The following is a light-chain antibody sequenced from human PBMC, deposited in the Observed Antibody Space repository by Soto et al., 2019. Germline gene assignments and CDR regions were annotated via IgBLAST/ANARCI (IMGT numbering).Light chain of an antibody. CDR3: QRYGSSPLIT. Sequence: IVFTHSPGTPSLSPLYRATLSCRASPTVTNNYLAWYQQKPGQAPRLLIYDASSRATGIPDRFSGSGSGTDFTLTISRLEPEDFAVYFCQRYGSSPLITFGQGTRLEI. CDR2: DAS. CDR1: PTVTNNY. V-gene: IGKV3-20*01. J-gene: IGKJ5*01.